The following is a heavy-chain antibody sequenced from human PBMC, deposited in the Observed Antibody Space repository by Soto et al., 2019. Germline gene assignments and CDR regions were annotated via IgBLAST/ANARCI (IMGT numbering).Heavy chain of an antibody. J-gene: IGHJ5*02. V-gene: IGHV4-39*01. Sequence: SETLSLTCSVSGDSISNSRFYWAWIRQPPGEGLEWIGSIYHTGNAYYNPSLKSRVTISVDTSKNQFSLKLTSVTAADAALYYCARDFFDSTDYTANWFDPWGQGTLVTVSS. CDR2: IYHTGNA. D-gene: IGHD3-22*01. CDR1: GDSISNSRFY. CDR3: ARDFFDSTDYTANWFDP.